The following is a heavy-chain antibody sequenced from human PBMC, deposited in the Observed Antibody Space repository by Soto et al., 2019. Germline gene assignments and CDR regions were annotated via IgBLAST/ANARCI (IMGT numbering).Heavy chain of an antibody. V-gene: IGHV1-8*01. Sequence: QVQLVQSGAEVKKPGASVKVSCKASGYTFTSYDINWVRQATGQGLEWMGWMNPNSGNTGYAQTFQGRVTMTRNTSISTAYMELSRLRSEDTAVYYCARGSKGSSWYAYWFDPWGQGTLVTVSS. CDR3: ARGSKGSSWYAYWFDP. CDR1: GYTFTSYD. D-gene: IGHD6-13*01. CDR2: MNPNSGNT. J-gene: IGHJ5*02.